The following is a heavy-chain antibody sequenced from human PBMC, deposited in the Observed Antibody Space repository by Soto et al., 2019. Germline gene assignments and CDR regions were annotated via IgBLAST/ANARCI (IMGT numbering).Heavy chain of an antibody. CDR3: ARRHKSGWYNGGYWFDP. Sequence: QLQLQESGPGLVKPSETLSLTCTVSGGSISSSSYYWGWIRQPPGKGLEWIGSIYYSGSTYYNPSLESRVTIPVDTSKNQFSLKLSSVTAADTAVYYCARRHKSGWYNGGYWFDPWGQGTLVTVSS. CDR1: GGSISSSSYY. D-gene: IGHD6-19*01. V-gene: IGHV4-39*01. CDR2: IYYSGST. J-gene: IGHJ5*02.